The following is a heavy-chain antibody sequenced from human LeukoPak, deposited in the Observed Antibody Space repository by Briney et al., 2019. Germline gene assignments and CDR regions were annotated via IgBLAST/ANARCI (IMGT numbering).Heavy chain of an antibody. J-gene: IGHJ4*02. Sequence: PGGSLRLPCTTSGFIFRDYAMTWVRQAPGKGLEWVSSIRDSGDSTFYTDSVKGRFTISRDNSKSTLYLQMNLLSADDTALYYCARVRGYSYANEFHFEYWGQGTLVTVSS. CDR2: IRDSGDST. D-gene: IGHD5-18*01. V-gene: IGHV3-23*01. CDR3: ARVRGYSYANEFHFEY. CDR1: GFIFRDYA.